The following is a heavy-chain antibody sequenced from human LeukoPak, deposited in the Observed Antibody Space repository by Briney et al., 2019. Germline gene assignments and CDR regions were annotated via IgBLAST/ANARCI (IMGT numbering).Heavy chain of an antibody. J-gene: IGHJ5*02. CDR2: INPNSGGT. V-gene: IGHV1-2*02. D-gene: IGHD3-22*01. CDR1: GYTFTGYY. Sequence: ASVKVSCKASGYTFTGYYMHWVRQAPGQGLEWMGWINPNSGGTNYAQKFQGRVTMTRDTSISTAYMELSRLRSDNTAVYYCARDLRLGRNWFDPWGQGTLVTVSS. CDR3: ARDLRLGRNWFDP.